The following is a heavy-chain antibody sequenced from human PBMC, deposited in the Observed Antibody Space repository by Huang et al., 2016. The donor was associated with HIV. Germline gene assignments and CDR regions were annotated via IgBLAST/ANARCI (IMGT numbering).Heavy chain of an antibody. CDR1: GGSVSGHY. CDR2: INDNGYT. J-gene: IGHJ2*01. V-gene: IGHV4-34*01. Sequence: QVQLQQWGAGLLKPSETLSLPCAFYGGSVSGHYGRWIRQPPGKGLEWIAEINDNGYTNYNPSLKSRVTISVHTARNQFSLKLNSVTTADAAVYYCARASWYEPRSWYFGLWGRGTLVTVSS. CDR3: ARASWYEPRSWYFGL. D-gene: IGHD6-13*01.